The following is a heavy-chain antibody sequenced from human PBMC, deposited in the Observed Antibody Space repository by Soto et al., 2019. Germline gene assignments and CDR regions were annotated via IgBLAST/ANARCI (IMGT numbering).Heavy chain of an antibody. CDR3: ATKAVTAAGPGY. CDR1: GYTFTNYY. CDR2: INPNSGGT. V-gene: IGHV1-2*02. J-gene: IGHJ4*02. Sequence: QVQLVQSGAEVKKPGASVKVSCKASGYTFTNYYIHWVRQAPGQGLEWMGWINPNSGGTNYAQNFQGRVTMTRDTIISTYIKVMSMISSDNTVVYCCATKAVTAAGPGYWGQGTLVTVSS. D-gene: IGHD6-13*01.